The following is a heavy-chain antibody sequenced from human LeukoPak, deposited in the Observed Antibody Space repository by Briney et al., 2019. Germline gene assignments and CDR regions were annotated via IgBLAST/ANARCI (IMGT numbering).Heavy chain of an antibody. D-gene: IGHD3-3*02. V-gene: IGHV1-8*01. J-gene: IGHJ6*03. Sequence: ASVKVSCKASGYTFTSYDINWVRQATGQGLEWMGWMNPNSGNTGYAQKFQGRVTMTRNTSISTAYMELSSLRSEDTAVYYCARDGRTIRGLSYYYYYYMDVWGKGTTVTVSS. CDR3: ARDGRTIRGLSYYYYYYMDV. CDR1: GYTFTSYD. CDR2: MNPNSGNT.